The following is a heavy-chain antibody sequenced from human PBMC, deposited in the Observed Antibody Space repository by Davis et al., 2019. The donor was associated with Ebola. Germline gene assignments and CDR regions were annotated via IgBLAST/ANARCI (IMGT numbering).Heavy chain of an antibody. D-gene: IGHD1-26*01. V-gene: IGHV4-39*01. CDR1: GGSIISSSSY. CDR2: IYYSGST. J-gene: IGHJ4*02. CDR3: ARRPGIVGATTN. Sequence: MPSETLSLTCTVSGGSIISSSSYWGWIRQPPRKGLEWIGSIYYSGSTYYNPSLKSRVTISVDTSKNQFSLKLSSVTAADTAVYYCARRPGIVGATTNWGQGTLVTVSS.